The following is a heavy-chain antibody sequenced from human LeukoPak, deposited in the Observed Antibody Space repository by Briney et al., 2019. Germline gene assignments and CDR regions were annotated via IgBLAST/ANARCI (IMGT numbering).Heavy chain of an antibody. CDR2: IKQDGSEK. V-gene: IGHV3-7*01. Sequence: WGSLRLSCVASGFTFSSRDWMTWVRQAPGKGLEWVANIKQDGSEKNYVDSVKGRFTISRDNAKNSVDLQMNSLRVEDTAVYYCARVVAAGTGIFVNFYYSMDIWGKGTTVTISS. CDR1: GFTFSSRDW. J-gene: IGHJ6*03. CDR3: ARVVAAGTGIFVNFYYSMDI. D-gene: IGHD6-25*01.